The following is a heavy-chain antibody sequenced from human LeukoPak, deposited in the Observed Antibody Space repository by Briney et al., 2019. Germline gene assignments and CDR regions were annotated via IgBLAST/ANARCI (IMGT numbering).Heavy chain of an antibody. J-gene: IGHJ4*02. D-gene: IGHD3-9*01. Sequence: GSSVKVSCKASRATFSTYAISWVRQAAGQELEWMGRIIPILGIADNAQKFQGRATITADKSTSTAYMELSSLRSEDTAVYYCARFALRYFDSPGGYWGQGTLVTVSS. CDR3: ARFALRYFDSPGGY. V-gene: IGHV1-69*04. CDR1: RATFSTYA. CDR2: IIPILGIA.